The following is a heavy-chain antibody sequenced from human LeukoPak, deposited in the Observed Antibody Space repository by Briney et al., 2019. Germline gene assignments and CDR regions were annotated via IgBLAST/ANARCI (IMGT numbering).Heavy chain of an antibody. D-gene: IGHD1-26*01. CDR2: IYYSGST. V-gene: IGHV4-59*01. J-gene: IGHJ3*02. CDR1: GGSISSYY. Sequence: SETLSLTCTVSGGSISSYYWSWIRQPPGKGLEWIGYIYYSGSTNYNPSLKSRVTISVDTSKNQFSLKLSSVTAADTAVYYCARVIVGATHDAFDIWGQGTMVTVSS. CDR3: ARVIVGATHDAFDI.